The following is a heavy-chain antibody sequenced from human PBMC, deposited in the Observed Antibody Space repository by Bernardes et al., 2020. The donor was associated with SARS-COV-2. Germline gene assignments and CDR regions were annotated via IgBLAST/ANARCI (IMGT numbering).Heavy chain of an antibody. D-gene: IGHD2-2*02. Sequence: SETLSLTCAVYGGSFSGYYWSWIRQPPGKGLEWIGEINHSGSTNYNPSLKSRVTISVDTSKNQFSLKLSSVTAADTAVYYCARGREDSSCSSTSCYKEGWFDPWGQGTLVTVSS. CDR1: GGSFSGYY. CDR3: ARGREDSSCSSTSCYKEGWFDP. V-gene: IGHV4-34*01. J-gene: IGHJ5*02. CDR2: INHSGST.